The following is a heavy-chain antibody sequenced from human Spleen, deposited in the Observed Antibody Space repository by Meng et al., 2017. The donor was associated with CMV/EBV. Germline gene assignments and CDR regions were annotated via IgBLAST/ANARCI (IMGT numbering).Heavy chain of an antibody. Sequence: FSMYGSCGVRQAPVKGLEWVAVLWSDGNSQYYAESVSGRFTISRYDSTDTLYLQINSLRSKDTVVYYCAKGYCSSTSRWYNCNGFDPWGQGTLVTVSS. CDR3: AKGYCSSTSRWYNCNGFDP. D-gene: IGHD2-2*01. CDR1: FSMYG. V-gene: IGHV3-33*07. J-gene: IGHJ5*02. CDR2: LWSDGNSQ.